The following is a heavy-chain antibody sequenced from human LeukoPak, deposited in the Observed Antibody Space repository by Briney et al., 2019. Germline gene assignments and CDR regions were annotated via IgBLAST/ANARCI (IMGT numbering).Heavy chain of an antibody. CDR3: AKARARGWYLSGTSMDV. J-gene: IGHJ6*03. V-gene: IGHV3-23*01. D-gene: IGHD6-19*01. Sequence: PGGSLRLSCAASGFTFSSYAVSWVRQAPGKGLEWVSAISGSGGSTYYADSVKGRFTISRDNSKNTLYLQMNSLRAEDTAVYYCAKARARGWYLSGTSMDVWGKGTTVTVSS. CDR1: GFTFSSYA. CDR2: ISGSGGST.